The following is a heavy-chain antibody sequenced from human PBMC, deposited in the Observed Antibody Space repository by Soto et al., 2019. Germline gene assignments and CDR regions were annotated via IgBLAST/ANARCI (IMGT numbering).Heavy chain of an antibody. D-gene: IGHD6-13*01. CDR3: ARRYSSSFDY. J-gene: IGHJ4*02. CDR1: GGSISSYY. V-gene: IGHV4-59*08. CDR2: IYYSGNT. Sequence: QVQLQESGPGLVKPSETLSLTCTVSGGSISSYYWSWIRQPPGKGLEWIGYIYYSGNTNYNPSLKSRITISVDTSKNQCSLKLSSVTAADTAVYYCARRYSSSFDYWGQATLVTVSS.